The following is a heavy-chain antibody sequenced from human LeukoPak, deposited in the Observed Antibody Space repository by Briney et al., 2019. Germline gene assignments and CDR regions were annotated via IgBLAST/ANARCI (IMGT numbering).Heavy chain of an antibody. D-gene: IGHD1-26*01. CDR1: GGSISSSAYY. CDR3: ARGGEWELPFDY. J-gene: IGHJ4*02. CDR2: IYYSGNT. Sequence: SETLSLTCSVSGGSISSSAYYWGWIRQPPGQGLEWIGSIYYSGNTYYNPSLKSPVTISVDTSKNQFSLKLSSVTAADTAVYYCARGGEWELPFDYWGQGTLVTVSS. V-gene: IGHV4-39*07.